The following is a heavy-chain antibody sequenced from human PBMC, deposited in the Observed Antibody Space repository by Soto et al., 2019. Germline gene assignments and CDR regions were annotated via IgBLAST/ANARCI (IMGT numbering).Heavy chain of an antibody. D-gene: IGHD6-13*01. V-gene: IGHV4-31*03. CDR3: ARVCPSSSWGWFDP. J-gene: IGHJ5*02. CDR2: IYYSGST. CDR1: GGSISSGGYY. Sequence: QVQLQESGPGLVKPSQTLSLTCTVSGGSISSGGYYWSWLRPHPGKGLEWIGYIYYSGSTYYNPSVKRRVTISVDTSKNQVSLKLSSVTAADTGVYYWARVCPSSSWGWFDPWGQGTLVTVSS.